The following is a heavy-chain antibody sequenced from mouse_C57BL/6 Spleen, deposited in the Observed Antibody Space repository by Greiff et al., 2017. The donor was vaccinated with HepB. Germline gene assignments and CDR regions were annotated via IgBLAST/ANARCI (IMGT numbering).Heavy chain of an antibody. D-gene: IGHD1-1*01. V-gene: IGHV1-55*01. CDR2: IYPGSGST. J-gene: IGHJ1*03. CDR1: GYTFTSYW. CDR3: ARDYYYGSSYDWYFDV. Sequence: VQLQQPGAELVMPGASVKLSCKASGYTFTSYWITWVKQRPGQGLEWIGDIYPGSGSTNYNEKFKSKATLTVDTSSSTAYMQLSSLTSEDSAVYYCARDYYYGSSYDWYFDVWGTGTTVTVSS.